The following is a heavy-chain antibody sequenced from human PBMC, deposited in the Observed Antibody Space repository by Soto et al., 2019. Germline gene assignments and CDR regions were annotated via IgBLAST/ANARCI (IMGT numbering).Heavy chain of an antibody. J-gene: IGHJ5*02. CDR2: INHSGST. Sequence: PSETLSLTCAVYGGSFSGYYWRWIRQPPGKGLEWIGEINHSGSTNYNPSLKTRVTISVDTSKNQFSLKLSSVTAADTAIYYCTRRYNWNDNYFDAWGPGALVTVSS. CDR1: GGSFSGYY. V-gene: IGHV4-34*01. CDR3: TRRYNWNDNYFDA. D-gene: IGHD1-20*01.